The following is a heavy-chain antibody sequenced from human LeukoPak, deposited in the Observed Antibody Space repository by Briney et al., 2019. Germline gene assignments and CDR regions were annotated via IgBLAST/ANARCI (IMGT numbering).Heavy chain of an antibody. Sequence: NPSETLSLTCTVSGVSISSTSYCWGWIRQPPGKGLEWIGSIYYSGRTYYNPSLKSRVTISVDTSKNQFSLRLSSVTAADTAVYYCARAGNGILTGYFQNWYFDLWARAPWSPSPQ. D-gene: IGHD3-9*01. V-gene: IGHV4-39*07. CDR2: IYYSGRT. CDR3: ARAGNGILTGYFQNWYFDL. J-gene: IGHJ2*01. CDR1: GVSISSTSYC.